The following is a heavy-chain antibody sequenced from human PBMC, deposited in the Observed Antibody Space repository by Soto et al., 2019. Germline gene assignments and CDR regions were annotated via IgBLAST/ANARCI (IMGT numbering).Heavy chain of an antibody. Sequence: EVQLVESGGGLVQPGGSLRLSCAASGFTFSSYWMHWVRQAPGKGLVWVSRINSDGSSTSYADSVKGRSTISRDNAKNTLYLQMNSLRAEDTSVYYCASIDYDFWSGYCYWGQGTLVTVSS. D-gene: IGHD3-3*01. J-gene: IGHJ4*02. V-gene: IGHV3-74*01. CDR3: ASIDYDFWSGYCY. CDR1: GFTFSSYW. CDR2: INSDGSST.